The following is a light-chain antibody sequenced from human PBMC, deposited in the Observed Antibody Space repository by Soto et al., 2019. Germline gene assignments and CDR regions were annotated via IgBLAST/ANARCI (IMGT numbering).Light chain of an antibody. V-gene: IGKV1-5*01. Sequence: DIQMTQSPSTVSASVGDRITITCRASQSINTWLAWYRQRPGEAPQLLIYDVSTLAMGVPARFSGSGSGTDFTLPISRRQADDFATFYCQQYQTYSRTFGQGTKVEVK. J-gene: IGKJ1*01. CDR3: QQYQTYSRT. CDR2: DVS. CDR1: QSINTW.